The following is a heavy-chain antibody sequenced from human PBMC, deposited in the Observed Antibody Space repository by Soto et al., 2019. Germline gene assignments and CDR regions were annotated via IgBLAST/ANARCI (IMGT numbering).Heavy chain of an antibody. J-gene: IGHJ4*02. CDR1: GDSVSNNTAA. V-gene: IGHV6-1*01. Sequence: PSRTLSLTCAISGDSVSNNTAAWNWIRQSPSRGLEWLGRTYYRSKWYNDYAVSVKSRITINPDTSKNQFSLQLSSVTAADTAVYYCARGGGRQLVRTVDYWGQGTLVTVSS. CDR2: TYYRSKWYN. D-gene: IGHD6-6*01. CDR3: ARGGGRQLVRTVDY.